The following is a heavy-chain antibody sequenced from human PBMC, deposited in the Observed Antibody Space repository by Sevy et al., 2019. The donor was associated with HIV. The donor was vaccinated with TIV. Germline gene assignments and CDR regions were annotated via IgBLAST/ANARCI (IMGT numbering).Heavy chain of an antibody. Sequence: GGSLRLSCAASGFTFSSYSMNWVRQAPGKGLEWVSSISSSSSYIYYADSVKGAFTISRDNAKNSLYLQMNSLRAEDTAVYYCARDRDYGDPFGYYYGMDVWGQGTTVTVSS. CDR3: ARDRDYGDPFGYYYGMDV. V-gene: IGHV3-21*01. J-gene: IGHJ6*02. CDR2: ISSSSSYI. CDR1: GFTFSSYS. D-gene: IGHD4-17*01.